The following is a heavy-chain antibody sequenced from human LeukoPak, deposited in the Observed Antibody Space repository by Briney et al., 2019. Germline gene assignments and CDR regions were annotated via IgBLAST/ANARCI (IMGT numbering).Heavy chain of an antibody. D-gene: IGHD5-24*01. V-gene: IGHV4-59*01. CDR3: AREAREGHVFDI. Sequence: SETLSLTCIVSGGSISNYYWSWIRRPPGKGLEWIGYIHYSGSTNYNPSLKSRVTISVDTSKNQCSLKLKSVTAADTAVYYCAREAREGHVFDIWGQGTMVTVSS. CDR1: GGSISNYY. J-gene: IGHJ3*02. CDR2: IHYSGST.